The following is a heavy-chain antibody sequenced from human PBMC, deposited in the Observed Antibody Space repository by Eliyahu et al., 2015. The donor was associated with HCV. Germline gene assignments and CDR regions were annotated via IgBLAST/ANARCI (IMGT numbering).Heavy chain of an antibody. CDR1: GGSFSGYY. Sequence: QVQLQQWGAGLLKPSETLSLTCAVYGGSFSGYYWSWIRQPPGKGLEWIGEINHSGSTNYNPFLKSRVTISVDTSKNQFSLKLSSVTAADTAVYYCATGYSSSWYGLGNWGQGTLVTVSS. V-gene: IGHV4-34*01. CDR2: INHSGST. D-gene: IGHD6-13*01. J-gene: IGHJ4*02. CDR3: ATGYSSSWYGLGN.